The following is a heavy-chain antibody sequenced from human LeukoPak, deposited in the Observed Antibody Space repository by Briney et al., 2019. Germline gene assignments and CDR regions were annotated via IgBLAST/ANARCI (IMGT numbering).Heavy chain of an antibody. Sequence: GGSLRLSCAASAFTFSSHAMHWVRQAPGKGLECVAVISDDGSRKYYADSVKGRFTISRDNAKNTLYVQMNILRPEDTAIYYCARDIYSSGTLGTADIWGQGTLVTVSS. D-gene: IGHD6-19*01. CDR3: ARDIYSSGTLGTADI. V-gene: IGHV3-30*04. J-gene: IGHJ3*02. CDR2: ISDDGSRK. CDR1: AFTFSSHA.